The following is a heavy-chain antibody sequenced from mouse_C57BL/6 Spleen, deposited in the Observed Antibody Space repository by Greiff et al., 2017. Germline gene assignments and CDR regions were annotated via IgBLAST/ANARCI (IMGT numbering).Heavy chain of an antibody. D-gene: IGHD1-1*01. Sequence: QVQLQQPGAELVRPGSSVKLSCKASGYTFTSYWMHWVKQRPIQGLEWIGNIDPSDSETHYNQKFKGKSTLTVDKSSSTAYMQLSSLTSEDSAVYYCARFDYGSSSWFAYWGQGTLVTVSA. CDR2: IDPSDSET. V-gene: IGHV1-52*01. CDR3: ARFDYGSSSWFAY. CDR1: GYTFTSYW. J-gene: IGHJ3*01.